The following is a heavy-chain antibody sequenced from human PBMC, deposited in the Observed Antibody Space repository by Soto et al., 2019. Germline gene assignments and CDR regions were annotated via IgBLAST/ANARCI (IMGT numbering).Heavy chain of an antibody. CDR1: GFTFSDYY. CDR2: ISGSGSTT. Sequence: GGSLRLSCIASGFTFSDYYMSWIRQAPGKGLEWLAYISGSGSTTYYTDSVKGRFAISRDNARTSLYLQINSLRVEDSAVYYCARSSLTYFEFWGQGTLVTVSS. J-gene: IGHJ4*02. V-gene: IGHV3-11*01. CDR3: ARSSLTYFEF.